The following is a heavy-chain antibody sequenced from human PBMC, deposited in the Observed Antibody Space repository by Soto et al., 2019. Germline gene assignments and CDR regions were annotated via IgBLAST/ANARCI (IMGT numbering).Heavy chain of an antibody. CDR1: GGSVSSGSYY. CDR2: IYYSGST. D-gene: IGHD6-19*01. J-gene: IGHJ4*02. V-gene: IGHV4-61*01. CDR3: ARFSAGRGHIAGAGTGPRNLDY. Sequence: QVQLQESGPGLVKPSETLSLTCTVSGGSVSSGSYYWSWIRQPPGKGLEWIGYIYYSGSTNYNPSLKSRVTISVDTSKNQFSLKLSSVTAADTAVYYCARFSAGRGHIAGAGTGPRNLDYWGQGTLVTVSS.